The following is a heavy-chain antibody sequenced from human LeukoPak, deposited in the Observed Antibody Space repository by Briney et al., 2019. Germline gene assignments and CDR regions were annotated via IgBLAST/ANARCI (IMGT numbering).Heavy chain of an antibody. D-gene: IGHD3-10*01. Sequence: PSGTLSLTCSVSGGSITNYYWTWIRQSPGKGLEWIGYIYYSGSTNYNPSLQSRVTFSLDTSKNHFFLKMYSVTPADTAVYYCAREAAIRGANARFDPWGQGTLVTVSS. V-gene: IGHV4-59*01. CDR3: AREAAIRGANARFDP. CDR2: IYYSGST. CDR1: GGSITNYY. J-gene: IGHJ5*02.